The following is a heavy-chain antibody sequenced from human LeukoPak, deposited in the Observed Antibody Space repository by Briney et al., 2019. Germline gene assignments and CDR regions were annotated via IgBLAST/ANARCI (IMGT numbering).Heavy chain of an antibody. CDR1: GYTLTKLY. Sequence: GASVKVSCKVSGYTLTKLYMNWMRQAPGKGLEWMGCIYPKDGDTIYAHKLHVRVTMIDDTYTDTAYMVLSSMRAADTAVYYCAITRPDSWSGYYDYWGQGTLVTVSS. CDR3: AITRPDSWSGYYDY. J-gene: IGHJ4*02. CDR2: IYPKDGDT. V-gene: IGHV1-24*01. D-gene: IGHD3-3*01.